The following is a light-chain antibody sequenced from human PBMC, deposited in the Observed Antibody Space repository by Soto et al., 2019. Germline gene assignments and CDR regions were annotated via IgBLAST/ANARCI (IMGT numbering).Light chain of an antibody. V-gene: IGKV3-11*01. CDR1: QSVSSS. Sequence: FVVTQSPDTLSLSPGETATLSCRASQSVSSSVAWYQHKPGRSPRLVVYSGYKRSPGIPARFSGSGSGTDFTLTISSLESDDFAIYYCQQRYSWLRVFGPGTKVDIK. J-gene: IGKJ1*01. CDR3: QQRYSWLRV. CDR2: SGY.